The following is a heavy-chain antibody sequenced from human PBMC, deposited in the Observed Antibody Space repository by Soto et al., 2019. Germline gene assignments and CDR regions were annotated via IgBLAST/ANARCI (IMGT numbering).Heavy chain of an antibody. CDR2: ISGSGVST. J-gene: IGHJ4*02. CDR3: AKEVGYSSGYDYFDY. D-gene: IGHD6-19*01. CDR1: GFTFRSYA. V-gene: IGHV3-23*01. Sequence: GGSLKLSCASNGFTFRSYAMSWVSQAPGKGLEWVSGISGSGVSTHYADSVKGRFTISRDNSKNTLYLQMNSLRAEDTAAYYCAKEVGYSSGYDYFDYWGQGT.